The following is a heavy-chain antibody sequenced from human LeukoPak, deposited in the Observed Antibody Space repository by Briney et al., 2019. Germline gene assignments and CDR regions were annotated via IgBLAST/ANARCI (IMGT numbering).Heavy chain of an antibody. Sequence: GGSLRLSCAASGFTFSSYAMSWVRQAPGKGLEWVSGISGSGGSTYYADSVKGRFTISRDNSKNTLYLQMNGLRAEDTAVYYCTKPKYSSSWYCDYWGQGTLVTVSS. CDR2: ISGSGGST. V-gene: IGHV3-23*01. D-gene: IGHD6-13*01. J-gene: IGHJ4*02. CDR3: TKPKYSSSWYCDY. CDR1: GFTFSSYA.